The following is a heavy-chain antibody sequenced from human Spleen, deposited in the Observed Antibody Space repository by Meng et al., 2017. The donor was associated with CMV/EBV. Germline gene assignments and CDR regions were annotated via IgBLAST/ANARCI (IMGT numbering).Heavy chain of an antibody. J-gene: IGHJ4*02. Sequence: VSLLESGGGLGQPGGALCLSCEGFGFTVSSCWMHWGRQAPGKGLEWVAFIRYDGSNKYYADSVKGRFTISRDNSKNTLYLQMNSLRAEDTAVYYCAKDQGREVGAPYWGQGTLVTVSS. D-gene: IGHD1-26*01. V-gene: IGHV3-30*02. CDR3: AKDQGREVGAPY. CDR1: GFTVSSCW. CDR2: IRYDGSNK.